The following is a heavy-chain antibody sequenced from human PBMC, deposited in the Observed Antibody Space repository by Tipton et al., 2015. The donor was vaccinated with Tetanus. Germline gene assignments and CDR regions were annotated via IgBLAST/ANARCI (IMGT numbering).Heavy chain of an antibody. CDR2: INPNSGGT. CDR3: AREFCSSTSCYLGRGWFDP. V-gene: IGHV1-2*02. CDR1: GYTFTGYY. J-gene: IGHJ5*02. Sequence: QLVQSGAEVKKPGASVKVSCKASGYTFTGYYMHWVRQAPGQGLEWMGWINPNSGGTNYAQKFQGRVTMTRDTSISTAYMELSRLRSDDTAVYYCAREFCSSTSCYLGRGWFDPWGQGTLVTVSS. D-gene: IGHD2-2*01.